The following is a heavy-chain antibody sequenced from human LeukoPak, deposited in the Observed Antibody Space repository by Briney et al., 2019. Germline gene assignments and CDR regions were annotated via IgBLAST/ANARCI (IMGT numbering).Heavy chain of an antibody. CDR3: ARTVPGYPDDYFDY. V-gene: IGHV3-7*01. CDR2: MNQDGSAI. CDR1: GFTFSRHW. J-gene: IGHJ4*02. Sequence: GGSLRLSSAASGFTFSRHWMSWVRQTPGKGLERVAHMNQDGSAIYYVDSVKGRFTISRDNAKNSLCLQMTGLTVADTAVYYCARTVPGYPDDYFDYWGQGTLVTVSS. D-gene: IGHD6-19*01.